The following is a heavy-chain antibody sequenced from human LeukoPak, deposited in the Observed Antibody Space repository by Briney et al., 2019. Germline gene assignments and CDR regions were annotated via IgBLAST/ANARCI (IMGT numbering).Heavy chain of an antibody. CDR2: IYYSGST. CDR3: ARVWSYSGMDV. J-gene: IGHJ6*02. D-gene: IGHD5-12*01. Sequence: SETLSLTCTVSGGSISSSSYYWGWIRQPPGKGLEWIGSIYYSGSTYYNPSLKSRVTISVDTSKNQFSLKLSSVTAADTAVYYCARVWSYSGMDVWGQGTTVTVSS. CDR1: GGSISSSSYY. V-gene: IGHV4-39*01.